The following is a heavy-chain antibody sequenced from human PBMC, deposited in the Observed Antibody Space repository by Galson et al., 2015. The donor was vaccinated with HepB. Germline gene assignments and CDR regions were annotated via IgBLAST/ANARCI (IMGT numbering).Heavy chain of an antibody. D-gene: IGHD4-17*01. CDR2: ISVSGTYT. Sequence: SLRLSCAASGFNFSDYYMSWIRQAPGKGLEWLSYISVSGTYTTHADSVKGRFTISRDNAKNSLYLQINGLRAEDTAVYYCARVADADYGDHTHFDSWGQGTLVTVSS. V-gene: IGHV3-11*06. J-gene: IGHJ4*02. CDR1: GFNFSDYY. CDR3: ARVADADYGDHTHFDS.